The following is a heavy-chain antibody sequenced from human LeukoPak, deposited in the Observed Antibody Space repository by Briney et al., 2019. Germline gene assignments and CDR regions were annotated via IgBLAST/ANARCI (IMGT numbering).Heavy chain of an antibody. D-gene: IGHD2-8*01. CDR1: GGSISSHY. J-gene: IGHJ4*02. CDR3: ARDLGVS. CDR2: IYYSGST. V-gene: IGHV4-59*11. Sequence: SETLSLTCTVSGGSISSHYWSWIRQPPGKGLEWIGYIYYSGSTNYNPSLKSRVTISVDTSKNQFSLKLSSVTAADTAVYYCARDLGVSWGQGTLVTVSS.